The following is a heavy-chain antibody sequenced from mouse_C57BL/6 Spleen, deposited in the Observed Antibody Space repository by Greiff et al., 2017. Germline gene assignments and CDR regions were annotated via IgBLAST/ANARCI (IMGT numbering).Heavy chain of an antibody. CDR3: ARDEGNSRYYFDY. CDR1: GYAFSSSW. V-gene: IGHV1-82*01. CDR2: IYPGDGDT. D-gene: IGHD2-1*01. J-gene: IGHJ2*01. Sequence: QVQLKESGPELVKPGASVKISCKASGYAFSSSWMNWVKQRPGKGLEWIGRIYPGDGDTNYNGKFKGKATLTADKSSSTAYMQLSSLTSEDSAVYFCARDEGNSRYYFDYWGQGTTLTVSS.